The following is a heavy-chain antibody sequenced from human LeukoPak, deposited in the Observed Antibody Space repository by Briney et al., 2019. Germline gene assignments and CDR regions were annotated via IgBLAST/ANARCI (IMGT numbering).Heavy chain of an antibody. V-gene: IGHV4-59*01. CDR1: NGSMSSDY. Sequence: PSETLSLTCSVSNGSMSSDYWTWIRQPPGKGLEWIGYIYYSGSTKYNPSLESRATISLDTSRNQFSLKLTSMSAADTAVYYCARLTTRPGGIRPLIMDFWDQGTLVAVSS. D-gene: IGHD3-10*01. J-gene: IGHJ4*02. CDR2: IYYSGST. CDR3: ARLTTRPGGIRPLIMDF.